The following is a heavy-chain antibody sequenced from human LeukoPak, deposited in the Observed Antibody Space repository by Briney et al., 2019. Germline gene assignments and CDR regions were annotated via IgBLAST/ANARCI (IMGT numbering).Heavy chain of an antibody. Sequence: GASVKVSCKASGYTFTGYYMHWVRQAPGQGLEWMGWINPNSGGTNYAQKFQGWVTMTRDTSISTAYMELSRLRSDDTAVYYCARVGYYDSSGYDAFDIWGQGTMVTVSS. D-gene: IGHD3-22*01. J-gene: IGHJ3*02. CDR1: GYTFTGYY. V-gene: IGHV1-2*04. CDR2: INPNSGGT. CDR3: ARVGYYDSSGYDAFDI.